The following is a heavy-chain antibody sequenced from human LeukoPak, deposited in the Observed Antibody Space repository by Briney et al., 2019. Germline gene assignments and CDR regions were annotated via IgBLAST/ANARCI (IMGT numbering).Heavy chain of an antibody. D-gene: IGHD1-20*01. Sequence: GGSLRLSCAASGFTFSSYGIHWVRQAPGKGLQWVSFIRFDERNKYYADSVKGRFTISRDNSKNTLYLQMNSLRAEDTAVYYCARGEYNWNDLHLWGQGTLVTVSS. V-gene: IGHV3-30*02. CDR1: GFTFSSYG. CDR2: IRFDERNK. CDR3: ARGEYNWNDLHL. J-gene: IGHJ5*02.